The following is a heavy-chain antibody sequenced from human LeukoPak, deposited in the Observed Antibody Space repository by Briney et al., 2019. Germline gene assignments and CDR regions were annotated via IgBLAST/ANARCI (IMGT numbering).Heavy chain of an antibody. CDR1: GYTFTSYD. Sequence: ASVKVSCKASGYTFTSYDINWVRQATGQGLEWMGWMNPNSGNTGYAQKFQGRVTMTRNTSISTAYMELSSLRSEDTAVYYCARRKKCSSTSCYGGNWFDPWGQGTLVTVSS. J-gene: IGHJ5*02. CDR2: MNPNSGNT. V-gene: IGHV1-8*01. D-gene: IGHD2-2*01. CDR3: ARRKKCSSTSCYGGNWFDP.